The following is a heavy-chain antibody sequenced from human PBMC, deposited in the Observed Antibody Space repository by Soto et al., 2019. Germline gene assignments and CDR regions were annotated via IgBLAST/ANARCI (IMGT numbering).Heavy chain of an antibody. V-gene: IGHV3-48*01. J-gene: IGHJ6*02. D-gene: IGHD3-3*01. CDR2: IGTSTSTT. CDR3: AKDYDFWSGYYYYYYGMDV. CDR1: GFTFSSYS. Sequence: GGSLRLSCAASGFTFSSYSIHWVRQAPEEGLEWVSYIGTSTSTTYYADSVKGRFTISRDNAKNSLFLQMNSLRAGDTAVYYCAKDYDFWSGYYYYYYGMDVWGQGTTVTVSS.